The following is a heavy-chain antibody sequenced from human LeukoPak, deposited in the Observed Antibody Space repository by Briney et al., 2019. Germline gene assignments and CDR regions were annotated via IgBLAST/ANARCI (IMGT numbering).Heavy chain of an antibody. CDR2: IYSGGST. V-gene: IGHV3-53*01. CDR3: AKEWSSSPVV. Sequence: GGSLRLSCAASGFTVSSNYMSWVRQAPGKGLEWVSVIYSGGSTYYADSVKGRFTISRDISKNTLYLQMNSLRAEDTAVYYCAKEWSSSPVVWGQGTLVTVSS. D-gene: IGHD6-13*01. J-gene: IGHJ4*02. CDR1: GFTVSSNY.